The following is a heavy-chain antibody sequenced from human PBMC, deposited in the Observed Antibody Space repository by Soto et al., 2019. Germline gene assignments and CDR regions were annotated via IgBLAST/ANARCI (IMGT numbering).Heavy chain of an antibody. CDR3: ARPDRTPNNRDINWLDP. V-gene: IGHV4-39*01. CDR2: VYYLGTT. Sequence: SETLSLTCTVSVGSITSDTTFWGWILQPPGKGLEWVGSVYYLGTTYYHPSLKSRLSISIDTSKNQFSLELTSMTATDTAVYYCARPDRTPNNRDINWLDPSGQGSLVTVSS. J-gene: IGHJ5*02. CDR1: VGSITSDTTF. D-gene: IGHD3-16*02.